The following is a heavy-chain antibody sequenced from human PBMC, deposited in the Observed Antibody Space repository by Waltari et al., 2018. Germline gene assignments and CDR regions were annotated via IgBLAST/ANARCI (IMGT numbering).Heavy chain of an antibody. Sequence: EVQLVESVAGLVQPGGSLRLSCVASGFTHRLYWLHWVRQAPGTGLVWVSRSNSDGSSTSYADSVKSRLTISKDNAKNTAYLQMNSLRAEDTAIYYWARGARRTTVTTGWWYFDLWGRGTLVTVSS. J-gene: IGHJ2*01. CDR1: GFTHRLYW. CDR3: ARGARRTTVTTGWWYFDL. D-gene: IGHD4-17*01. CDR2: SNSDGSST. V-gene: IGHV3-74*01.